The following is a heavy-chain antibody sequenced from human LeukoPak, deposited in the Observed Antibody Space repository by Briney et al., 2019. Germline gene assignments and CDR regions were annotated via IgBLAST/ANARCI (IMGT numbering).Heavy chain of an antibody. Sequence: GGSLRLSCAASGFTFDDYAMHWVRQAPGKGLEWVSGISWNSGSIGYADSVKGRFTISRDNAKNSLYLQMNSLRAEDTAVYYCARDLRYDILTGYYPFDYWGQGTLVTVSS. J-gene: IGHJ4*02. CDR3: ARDLRYDILTGYYPFDY. V-gene: IGHV3-9*01. CDR1: GFTFDDYA. CDR2: ISWNSGSI. D-gene: IGHD3-9*01.